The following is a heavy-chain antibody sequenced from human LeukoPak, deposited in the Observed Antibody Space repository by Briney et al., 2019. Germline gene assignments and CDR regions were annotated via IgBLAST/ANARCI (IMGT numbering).Heavy chain of an antibody. Sequence: PGGSLRLSCAASGFTFSSYSMNWVRQAPGKGLEWVSSISSSSSYIYYADSVKGRFTISRDNAKNSLYLQMNSLRAEDTAVYYCAREVWLQKSKDAFDIWGQGTMVTVSS. CDR2: ISSSSSYI. D-gene: IGHD5-24*01. V-gene: IGHV3-21*01. CDR1: GFTFSSYS. J-gene: IGHJ3*02. CDR3: AREVWLQKSKDAFDI.